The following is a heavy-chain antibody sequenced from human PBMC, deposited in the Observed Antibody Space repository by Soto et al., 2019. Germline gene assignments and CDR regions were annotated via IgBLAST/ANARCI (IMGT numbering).Heavy chain of an antibody. Sequence: PSETLAVSCIVSGGSVSSSNWWSWFRQPPGKGLEWIGEIYHSGSTTYNPSLKSRATISVDKSENQFSLRLKSVTAADTAVYYCASVGSDYDNSGYYLPWGPGTMVTVSS. CDR3: ASVGSDYDNSGYYLP. CDR2: IYHSGST. J-gene: IGHJ5*02. CDR1: GGSVSSSNW. V-gene: IGHV4-4*02. D-gene: IGHD3-22*01.